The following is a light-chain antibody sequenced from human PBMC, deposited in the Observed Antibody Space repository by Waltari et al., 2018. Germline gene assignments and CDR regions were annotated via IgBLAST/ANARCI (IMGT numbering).Light chain of an antibody. CDR1: SRHSTYT. Sequence: QLVLTQSPSASASLGASVKLTCTLSSRHSTYTIAWLQQQPEKGPRYLMRVNSHGTHSKGDGIPDRFSGSTSGGERHLTIASRQSEDEADYYCQTWGTGTVVFGGGTKLTVL. V-gene: IGLV4-69*01. CDR2: VNSHGTH. CDR3: QTWGTGTVV. J-gene: IGLJ2*01.